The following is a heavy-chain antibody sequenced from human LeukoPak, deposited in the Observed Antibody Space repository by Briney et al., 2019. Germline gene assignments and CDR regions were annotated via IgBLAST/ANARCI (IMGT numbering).Heavy chain of an antibody. CDR1: GFTFSSYS. Sequence: GGSLRLSCAASGFTFSSYSMNWVRQAPGKGLEWVSYIEYSSSSIYYADSVKGRFTISRDNAKNSLYLQMNSLRAEDTAVYYCARDIAHCSGGKCYNTRFDFWGQGTLVTVSS. V-gene: IGHV3-48*01. J-gene: IGHJ5*01. D-gene: IGHD2-15*01. CDR3: ARDIAHCSGGKCYNTRFDF. CDR2: IEYSSSSI.